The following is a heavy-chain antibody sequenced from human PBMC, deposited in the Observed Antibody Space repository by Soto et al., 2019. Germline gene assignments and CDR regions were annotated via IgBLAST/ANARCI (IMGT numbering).Heavy chain of an antibody. V-gene: IGHV3-23*01. CDR2: ISSTGSKT. D-gene: IGHD3-9*01. CDR3: AREPKPFMTGYYDL. Sequence: GGSLRLSCVVSGFSMSNHALTWVRQAPGKGLEWVSSISSTGSKTYYADSIKGRFTISRDNSKNTVFLQMNSLRPDDMAFYFCAREPKPFMTGYYDLWGQGTLVTVSS. CDR1: GFSMSNHA. J-gene: IGHJ4*02.